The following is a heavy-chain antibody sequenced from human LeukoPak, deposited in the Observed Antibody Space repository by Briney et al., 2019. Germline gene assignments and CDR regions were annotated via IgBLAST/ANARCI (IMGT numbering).Heavy chain of an antibody. V-gene: IGHV3-23*01. CDR2: ISGSGGST. CDR3: AKDSLRSFGVVINNWYFDL. D-gene: IGHD3-3*01. J-gene: IGHJ2*01. Sequence: GGSLRLSCAASGFTFKRYHMSWVRQAPGKGLEWVSAISGSGGSTYYADSVKGRFTISRDNSKNTLYLQMNSLRAEDTAVYYCAKDSLRSFGVVINNWYFDLWGRGTLVTVSS. CDR1: GFTFKRYH.